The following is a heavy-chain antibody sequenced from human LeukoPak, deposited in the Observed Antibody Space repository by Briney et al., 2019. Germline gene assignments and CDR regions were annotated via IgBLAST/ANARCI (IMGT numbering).Heavy chain of an antibody. CDR3: ARWGSGSSFYYYGMDV. CDR1: GFTFSNDW. V-gene: IGHV3-7*01. D-gene: IGHD3-10*01. Sequence: GGSLRLSCAASGFTFSNDWMCWVRQAPGKGLEWVANINQDESKKYYADSVKGRFTISRDNAKNSLYLQMNSLRAEDTAVYYCARWGSGSSFYYYGMDVWGQGTTVTVSS. J-gene: IGHJ6*02. CDR2: INQDESKK.